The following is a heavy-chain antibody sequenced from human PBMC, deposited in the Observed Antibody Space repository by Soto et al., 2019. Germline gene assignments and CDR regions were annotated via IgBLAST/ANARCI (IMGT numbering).Heavy chain of an antibody. J-gene: IGHJ6*02. CDR2: ISGSGGST. CDR1: GFTVSSYA. CDR3: AKDQAGYDSSGYYLLPYYGMDV. Sequence: GGSLRLPCAASGFTVSSYAMSGVRQAPGKGLEWVSAISGSGGSTYYADSVKGRFTISRDNSKNTLYLQMNSLRAEDTAVYYCAKDQAGYDSSGYYLLPYYGMDVWGQGTTVTVSS. V-gene: IGHV3-23*01. D-gene: IGHD3-22*01.